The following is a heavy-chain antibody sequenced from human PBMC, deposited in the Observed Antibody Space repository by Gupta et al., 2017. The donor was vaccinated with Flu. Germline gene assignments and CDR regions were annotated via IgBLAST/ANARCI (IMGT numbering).Heavy chain of an antibody. CDR2: IRHSGST. CDR1: GGSFSGYY. Sequence: QVQLQQWGAGLLKPSETLSLTCDVDGGSFSGYYWSWIRQPPGKGLEWIGEIRHSGSTNYNPSLKSRVTISADPSKRQFSLTLTSVTAADTAVYYCAGYQLLYRFDPWGQGTLVTVSS. CDR3: AGYQLLYRFDP. V-gene: IGHV4-34*01. J-gene: IGHJ5*02. D-gene: IGHD2-2*02.